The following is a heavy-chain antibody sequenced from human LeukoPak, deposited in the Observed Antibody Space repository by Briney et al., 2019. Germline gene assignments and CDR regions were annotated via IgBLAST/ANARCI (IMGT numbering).Heavy chain of an antibody. D-gene: IGHD6-6*01. CDR2: ISGSGGST. Sequence: GGTLRLSCAASGFTFSSYGMIWVRQAPGKGLEWVSGISGSGGSTYVADSVKGRFTVSRDNSKNTLYLQMNSLRAEDTAVYYCATPFPIQLADFDYWGQGTLVTVSS. CDR1: GFTFSSYG. V-gene: IGHV3-23*01. J-gene: IGHJ4*02. CDR3: ATPFPIQLADFDY.